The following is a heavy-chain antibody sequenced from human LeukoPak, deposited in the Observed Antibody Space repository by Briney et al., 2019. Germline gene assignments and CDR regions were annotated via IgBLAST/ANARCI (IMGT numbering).Heavy chain of an antibody. CDR2: ISSSSSYI. D-gene: IGHD3-10*01. V-gene: IGHV3-21*01. CDR1: GFTFSSYS. CDR3: ARDMTSGSGSYYGY. J-gene: IGHJ4*02. Sequence: GGSLRLSCAASGFTFSSYSMNWVRQAPGKGLEWVSSISSSSSYIYYADSVKGRFTISRDNAKNSLYLQMNSLRAEDTAVYYCARDMTSGSGSYYGYWGQGTLVTVSS.